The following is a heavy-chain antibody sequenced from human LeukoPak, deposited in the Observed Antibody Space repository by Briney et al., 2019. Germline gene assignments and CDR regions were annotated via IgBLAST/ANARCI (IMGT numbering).Heavy chain of an antibody. V-gene: IGHV4-59*08. J-gene: IGHJ4*02. CDR1: GGSFSGYY. CDR3: ARWNAVITSLDH. CDR2: VYYTGKT. D-gene: IGHD3-16*01. Sequence: SETLSLTCAVYGGSFSGYYWSWIRQPPGKGLEYIGYVYYTGKTNYNPSFKSRVTLSADTSKNQFSLKLSSVTVADTAVYYCARWNAVITSLDHWGQGILVAVSS.